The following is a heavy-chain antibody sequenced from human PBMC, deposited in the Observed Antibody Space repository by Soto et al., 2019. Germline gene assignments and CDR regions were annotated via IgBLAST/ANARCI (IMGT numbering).Heavy chain of an antibody. V-gene: IGHV4-30-4*01. J-gene: IGHJ4*02. Sequence: QVQLQESGPGLVKPSQTLSLTCTVSGGSIISGDYYWSWIRQPPGKGLEWIGYIYYTGSNSYNPSLKSRVVISLDTSNNQFSLRLTSVTAADTAVYYCASRGAFDYWGQGTLVTVSS. D-gene: IGHD1-26*01. CDR3: ASRGAFDY. CDR1: GGSIISGDYY. CDR2: IYYTGSN.